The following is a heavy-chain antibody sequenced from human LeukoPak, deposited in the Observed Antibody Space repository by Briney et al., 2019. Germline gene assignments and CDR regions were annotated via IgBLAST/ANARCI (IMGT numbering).Heavy chain of an antibody. CDR2: ISYDGSNE. V-gene: IGHV3-30*04. J-gene: IGHJ4*02. CDR1: GFTFSNYA. CDR3: AKGHADYDILTGYYGWMDY. Sequence: TGGSLRLSCAASGFTFSNYAIHGVRQAPGKGLEWVAVISYDGSNEYYSDSVKGRFTISRDNSKNTLYLQMNSLRAEDTAVYYCAKGHADYDILTGYYGWMDYWGQGTLVTVSS. D-gene: IGHD3-9*01.